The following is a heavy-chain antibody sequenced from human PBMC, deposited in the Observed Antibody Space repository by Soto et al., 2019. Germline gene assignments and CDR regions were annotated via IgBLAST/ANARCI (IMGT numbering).Heavy chain of an antibody. D-gene: IGHD2-15*01. CDR1: GGTFSSYT. Sequence: QVQLVQSGAEVKKPGYSVKVSCKASGGTFSSYTISWVRQAPGQGLEWMGRIIPILGIANYAQKFQGRVTITADKSTSTAYMELSSLRSEDTAVYYCAGEGYCSGGSCYSHYWGQGTLVTVSS. CDR3: AGEGYCSGGSCYSHY. J-gene: IGHJ4*02. V-gene: IGHV1-69*08. CDR2: IIPILGIA.